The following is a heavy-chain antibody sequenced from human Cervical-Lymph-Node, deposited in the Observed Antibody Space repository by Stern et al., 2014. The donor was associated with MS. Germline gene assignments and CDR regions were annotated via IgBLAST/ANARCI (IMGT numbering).Heavy chain of an antibody. Sequence: QVQLVESGPGLVKPSQTLSLTCTVSGGSISSSGSYWSWIRQPADKGLEGIGRIHASGSTYYNPSLKSRVTISMATAKHQFSLTLTSVPAADTAVYYCATTRWDLFTWNWFDPWGQGTLVTVSS. CDR1: GGSISSSGSY. CDR2: IHASGST. CDR3: ATTRWDLFTWNWFDP. V-gene: IGHV4-61*02. J-gene: IGHJ5*02. D-gene: IGHD1-26*01.